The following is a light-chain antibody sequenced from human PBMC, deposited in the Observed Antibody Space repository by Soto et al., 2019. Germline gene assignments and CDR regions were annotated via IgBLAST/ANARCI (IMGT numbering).Light chain of an antibody. V-gene: IGLV2-14*01. CDR3: SSYTSSSTLV. J-gene: IGLJ1*01. CDR2: EVS. Sequence: QSVLTQPASVSGSPGQSITISCTGTSSDVASYNFVSWYQQHPGKAPKLMIYEVSNRPSGVSNRFSGSKSGNTASLTISGLQAEDEADYYCSSYTSSSTLVFGTGTKVTVL. CDR1: SSDVASYNF.